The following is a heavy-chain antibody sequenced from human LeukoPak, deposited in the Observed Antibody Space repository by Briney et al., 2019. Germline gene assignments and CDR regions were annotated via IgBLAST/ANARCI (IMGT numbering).Heavy chain of an antibody. D-gene: IGHD6-25*01. CDR3: AKVLTAAGLDL. Sequence: SETLSHTCSVSGGSMSDSITWGWVRQPPGKGLEWLANIHDDGRTAPNPSLRSRLTISQDRSKNQFSLKVSSVTAADTAFYYCAKVLTAAGLDLWGQGILVTVSS. J-gene: IGHJ5*02. CDR1: GGSMSDSIT. V-gene: IGHV4/OR15-8*01. CDR2: IHDDGRT.